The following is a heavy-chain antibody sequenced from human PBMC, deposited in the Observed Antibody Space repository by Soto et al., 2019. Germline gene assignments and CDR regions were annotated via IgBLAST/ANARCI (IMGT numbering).Heavy chain of an antibody. V-gene: IGHV4-34*01. CDR1: GGSFSGYY. Sequence: TSETLSLTCAVYGGSFSGYYWSWIRQPPGKGLEWIGEINHSGSTNYNPSLKSRVTISVDTSKNQFSLKLSSVTAADTAVYYCARVDNWNDGGYYGMDVWGQGTTVTVSS. D-gene: IGHD1-1*01. CDR2: INHSGST. J-gene: IGHJ6*02. CDR3: ARVDNWNDGGYYGMDV.